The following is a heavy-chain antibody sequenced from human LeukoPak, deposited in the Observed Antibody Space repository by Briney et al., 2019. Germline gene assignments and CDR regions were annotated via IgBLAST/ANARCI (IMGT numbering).Heavy chain of an antibody. CDR1: GFTFSNYG. V-gene: IGHV3-33*01. J-gene: IGHJ5*02. CDR2: IWYDGSNK. D-gene: IGHD3-3*01. Sequence: GGSLRLSCAASGFTFSNYGMHWVRQAPGKGLEWVAVIWYDGSNKYYADSVKGRFTISRDNSKNTLYLQMNSLRAEDTAVYYCARVGGAYYDFWSGYYPGNDWFDPWGQGTLVTVSS. CDR3: ARVGGAYYDFWSGYYPGNDWFDP.